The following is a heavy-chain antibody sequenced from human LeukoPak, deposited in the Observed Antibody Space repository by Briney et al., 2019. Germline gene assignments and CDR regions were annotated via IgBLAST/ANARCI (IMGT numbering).Heavy chain of an antibody. J-gene: IGHJ4*02. D-gene: IGHD3-22*01. CDR3: ARRNRLLGRGFVY. V-gene: IGHV4-39*01. CDR2: IYYSGST. Sequence: SETLSLTCTVSGGSISSSSYYWGWIRQPPGKGLEWIGSIYYSGSTYYNPSLKSRVTISVDTSKNQFSLKLSSVTAADTAVYYCARRNRLLGRGFVYWGQGTLVTVSS. CDR1: GGSISSSSYY.